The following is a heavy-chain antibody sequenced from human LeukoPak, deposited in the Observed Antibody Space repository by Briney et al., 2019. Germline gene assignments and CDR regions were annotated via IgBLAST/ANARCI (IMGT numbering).Heavy chain of an antibody. CDR3: ARQTGSGLFILP. CDR2: INPNSGVT. D-gene: IGHD3/OR15-3a*01. Sequence: ASVKVSCKASGYTFTGYYIHRVRQAPGQGLEWMGWINPNSGVTHYPQKFQGRVTMTRDTSIRTAYMEVSSLRSDDTAVYYCARQTGSGLFILPGGQGTLVTVSS. J-gene: IGHJ4*02. CDR1: GYTFTGYY. V-gene: IGHV1-2*02.